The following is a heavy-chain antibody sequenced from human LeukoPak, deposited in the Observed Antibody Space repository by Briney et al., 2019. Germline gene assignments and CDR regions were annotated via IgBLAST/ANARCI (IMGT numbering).Heavy chain of an antibody. CDR1: GFTVSSNY. Sequence: GGSLRLSCAASGFTVSSNYMSGVRQAPRKGLGWGSVIFSGGSTYYADSVEGRFTISRDNSKITLYRQMNSLRAEDTAVYYCARETNTGYSSAGAFIYYYYMDVWGKGTTVTVSS. CDR3: ARETNTGYSSAGAFIYYYYMDV. V-gene: IGHV3-53*01. CDR2: IFSGGST. D-gene: IGHD6-25*01. J-gene: IGHJ6*03.